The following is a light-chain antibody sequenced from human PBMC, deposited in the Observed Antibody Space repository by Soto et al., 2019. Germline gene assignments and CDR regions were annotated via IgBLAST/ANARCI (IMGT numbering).Light chain of an antibody. CDR3: QQFDDSVT. CDR1: HSVSRTY. CDR2: GAS. V-gene: IGKV3-20*01. J-gene: IGKJ5*01. Sequence: EIVLTQSPGILSLSPGQRATRSSRASHSVSRTYLAWYQQKPGQAPXXLIFGASDRATGTPDRFGGSGSGTVFTLTISRLEPEDSAVYYCQQFDDSVTFGQGTRLEI.